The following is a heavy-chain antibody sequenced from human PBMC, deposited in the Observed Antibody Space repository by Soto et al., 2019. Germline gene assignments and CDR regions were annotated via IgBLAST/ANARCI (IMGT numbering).Heavy chain of an antibody. J-gene: IGHJ3*02. CDR1: GYTFTYRH. Sequence: QMQLVQSGAEVKKTGSSVKISCRASGYTFTYRHLHWLRQAPGQALEWMGWITPFNGNTNYAQKVHGSVLLKRDASMSTVYLELRSLRSEDTAMYYCANLASGSDSFDIWGKGTMVTVSS. D-gene: IGHD3-10*01. CDR2: ITPFNGNT. CDR3: ANLASGSDSFDI. V-gene: IGHV1-45*01.